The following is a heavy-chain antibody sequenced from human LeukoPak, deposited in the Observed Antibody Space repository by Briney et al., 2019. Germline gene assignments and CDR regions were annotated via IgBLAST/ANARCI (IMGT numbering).Heavy chain of an antibody. CDR1: GGSISGSSYY. V-gene: IGHV4-39*01. D-gene: IGHD2-2*01. CDR2: IYYSGST. J-gene: IGHJ4*02. Sequence: SETLSLTCTVSGGSISGSSYYWGWIRQPPGKGLEWNGSIYYSGSTYYNPSLKSRVTISADTSRNQFSLKLSSVTAADTAVYYCARAPRNYQLASYFDYWGPGTLVTVSS. CDR3: ARAPRNYQLASYFDY.